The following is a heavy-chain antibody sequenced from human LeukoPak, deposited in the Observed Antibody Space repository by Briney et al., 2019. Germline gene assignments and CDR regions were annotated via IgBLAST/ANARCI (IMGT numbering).Heavy chain of an antibody. J-gene: IGHJ4*02. Sequence: GGSLRLSCAASGFSFNSYVMSWVRQAPGKGLEGVSGIGRSGDSTHYADSVKGRFTISRDNSNNRLYLQMNSLRAEDTAVYYCAKDAPDYGDYLFDYWGQGTLVTVSS. V-gene: IGHV3-23*01. CDR1: GFSFNSYV. D-gene: IGHD4-17*01. CDR3: AKDAPDYGDYLFDY. CDR2: IGRSGDST.